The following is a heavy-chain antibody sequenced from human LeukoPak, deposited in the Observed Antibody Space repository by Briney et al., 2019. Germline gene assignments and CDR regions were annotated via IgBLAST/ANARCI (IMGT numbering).Heavy chain of an antibody. J-gene: IGHJ6*02. Sequence: ASVKVSCKASGYTFTSYGISWVRQAPGQGLEWMGWISAYNGNTNYAQKLQGRVTMTTDTSTSTAYMELRSLRSDDTAVYYCARVSPYPRLYGSGSYRSYCYYGMDVWGQGTTVTVSS. CDR2: ISAYNGNT. CDR3: ARVSPYPRLYGSGSYRSYCYYGMDV. V-gene: IGHV1-18*01. D-gene: IGHD3-10*01. CDR1: GYTFTSYG.